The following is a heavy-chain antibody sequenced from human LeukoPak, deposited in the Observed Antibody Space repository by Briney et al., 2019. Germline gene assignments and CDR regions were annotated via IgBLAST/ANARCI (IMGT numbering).Heavy chain of an antibody. D-gene: IGHD6-19*01. J-gene: IGHJ4*02. CDR2: ISWNSGSI. CDR3: AKDKYSTGLDS. Sequence: PGRSLRLSCAASGFTFDDYAMHWVRQAPGKGLEWVSGISWNSGSIDYADSVKGRFTISRDNAKNSLYLQMNSLRAEDTAFYYCAKDKYSTGLDSWGQGTLVTVSS. V-gene: IGHV3-9*01. CDR1: GFTFDDYA.